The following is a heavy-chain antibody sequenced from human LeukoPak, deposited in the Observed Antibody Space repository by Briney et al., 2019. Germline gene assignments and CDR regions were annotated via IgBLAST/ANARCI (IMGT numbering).Heavy chain of an antibody. V-gene: IGHV3-23*01. CDR1: GFTLSNYA. CDR3: AKGDSSDYQVNDY. J-gene: IGHJ4*02. D-gene: IGHD3-22*01. CDR2: ISGSGGST. Sequence: GGSLRLSCAASGFTLSNYAMSWVRQAPGKGLEWVSGISGSGGSTYYADSVKGRFTIFRDNSKNMLYLEMNSLRAEDTALYYCAKGDSSDYQVNDYWGQGTVVTVSS.